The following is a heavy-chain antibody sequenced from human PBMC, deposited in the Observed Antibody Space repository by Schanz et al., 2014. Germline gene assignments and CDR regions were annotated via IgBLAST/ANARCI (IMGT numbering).Heavy chain of an antibody. CDR1: GFTFSSYG. Sequence: EVDLVESGGGLVQPGGSLRLSCAASGFTFSSYGMNWVRQAPGKGLEWISYISGDTVSTNYMDSVRGRFTISRENGKNSLYLRMTGLRDDDTAVYYCVRRVTKGQDYFDYWGQGTLVTVSS. D-gene: IGHD2-8*01. CDR2: ISGDTVST. J-gene: IGHJ4*02. CDR3: VRRVTKGQDYFDY. V-gene: IGHV3-48*02.